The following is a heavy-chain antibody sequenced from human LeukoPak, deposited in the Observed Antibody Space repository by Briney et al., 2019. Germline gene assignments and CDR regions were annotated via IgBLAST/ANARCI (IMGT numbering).Heavy chain of an antibody. V-gene: IGHV3-74*01. D-gene: IGHD5-12*01. J-gene: IGHJ6*02. CDR2: INSDGSST. CDR1: GFTFSSYW. Sequence: GGSLRLSCAASGFTFSSYWMHWVRQAPGKGLVWVSRINSDGSSTSYADSVKGRFTISRDNAKNTLYLQMNSLRAEDTAVYYCARVRGYSGYDYYYYGMDVWGQGTTVTVSS. CDR3: ARVRGYSGYDYYYYGMDV.